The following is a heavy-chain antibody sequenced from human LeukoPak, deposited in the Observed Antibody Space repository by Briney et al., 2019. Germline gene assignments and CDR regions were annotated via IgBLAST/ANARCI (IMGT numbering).Heavy chain of an antibody. D-gene: IGHD4-17*01. CDR3: AATTTGGATYIAY. CDR2: ISGSGGST. Sequence: PGGSLRLSCAASGFTFNKYAMGWVRQAPGKGLEWVSAISGSGGSTYYADSVKGRFTISRDNSKNTLYLQMNSLRAEDTAVYYCAATTTGGATYIAYWGQGTLVTVSS. V-gene: IGHV3-23*01. J-gene: IGHJ4*02. CDR1: GFTFNKYA.